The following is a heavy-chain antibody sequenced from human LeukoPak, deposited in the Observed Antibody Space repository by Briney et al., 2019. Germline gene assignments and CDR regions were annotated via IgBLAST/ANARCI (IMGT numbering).Heavy chain of an antibody. CDR2: ISTSSSYI. V-gene: IGHV3-21*03. CDR3: ARDPDGTARNYFDY. J-gene: IGHJ4*02. CDR1: GFTFSSYS. D-gene: IGHD1/OR15-1a*01. Sequence: GGSPRLSCAASGFTFSSYSMDWVRQAPGKGLEWVSSISTSSSYIYYADSVKGRFTISRDNAKNSLYLQVNSLRAEDTAVYYCARDPDGTARNYFDYWGQGTLVTVSS.